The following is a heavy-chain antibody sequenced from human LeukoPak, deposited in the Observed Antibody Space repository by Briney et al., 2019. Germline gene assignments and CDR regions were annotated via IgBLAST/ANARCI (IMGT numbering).Heavy chain of an antibody. CDR1: GFTFSSYG. CDR3: AKDAPSEVTTSPYYFDY. Sequence: GGSLRLSCAASGFTFSSYGMHWVRQAPGKVLDWVAFIRYDGSDKYYADSVKGRFTISRDNSKNTLYLQMNSLRAEDTAVYYCAKDAPSEVTTSPYYFDYWGQGTLVTVSS. CDR2: IRYDGSDK. J-gene: IGHJ4*02. V-gene: IGHV3-30*02. D-gene: IGHD4-17*01.